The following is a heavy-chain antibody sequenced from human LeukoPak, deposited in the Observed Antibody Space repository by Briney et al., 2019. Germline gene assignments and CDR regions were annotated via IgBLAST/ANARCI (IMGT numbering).Heavy chain of an antibody. D-gene: IGHD2-2*02. CDR2: IRSKAYGGTT. J-gene: IGHJ5*02. Sequence: GGSLRLSCTASGFTFGDYAVSWFRQAPGKGLEWVGFIRSKAYGGTTEYAASVKGRFTISRDDSKSIAYLQMNSLKTENTAVYYCTRSDIVVVPAAIEWYWFDPWGQGTLVTVSS. CDR3: TRSDIVVVPAAIEWYWFDP. V-gene: IGHV3-49*03. CDR1: GFTFGDYA.